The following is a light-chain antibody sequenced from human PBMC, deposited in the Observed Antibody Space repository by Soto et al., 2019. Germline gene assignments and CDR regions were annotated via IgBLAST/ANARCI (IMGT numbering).Light chain of an antibody. CDR3: YSYIGYYTRV. CDR1: SSDVGGYNF. Sequence: QSVLTQPASVSGSPGQSITISCTGTSSDVGGYNFVSWYQQHPGRAPKLLIYEVSRRPSGVSNRFSGSKSGDTASLTISGLQAEGEADYYCYSYIGYYTRVFGTGTKVTVL. CDR2: EVS. J-gene: IGLJ1*01. V-gene: IGLV2-14*01.